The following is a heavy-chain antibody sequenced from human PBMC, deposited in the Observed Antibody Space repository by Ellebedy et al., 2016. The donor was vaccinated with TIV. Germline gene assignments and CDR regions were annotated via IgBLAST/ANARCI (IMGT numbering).Heavy chain of an antibody. CDR2: INDSGST. J-gene: IGHJ5*02. CDR3: ARGREAAGRRFLEWLTPRGFDP. D-gene: IGHD3-3*01. V-gene: IGHV4-34*01. Sequence: SETLSLXXAVYGGSFSGHYWSWIRQSPGMGLEWIGEINDSGSTTYSPSLKSRVTISVDTSKNQFSLKLSSVTAADTAVYYCARGREAAGRRFLEWLTPRGFDPWGQGTLVTVSS. CDR1: GGSFSGHY.